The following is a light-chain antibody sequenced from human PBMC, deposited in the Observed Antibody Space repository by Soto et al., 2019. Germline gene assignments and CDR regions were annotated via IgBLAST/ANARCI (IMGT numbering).Light chain of an antibody. CDR2: DVS. CDR1: SSDVGGYNY. CDR3: CSYAGRYTYV. Sequence: QSALTQPRSVSGSPGQSVTISCTGTSSDVGGYNYVSWYQQHPGKAPKLMLYDVSKRPSGVPDRLSGSKSGKTASLTISGLQAEDEADYYCCSYAGRYTYVFGTGTKVTVL. V-gene: IGLV2-11*01. J-gene: IGLJ1*01.